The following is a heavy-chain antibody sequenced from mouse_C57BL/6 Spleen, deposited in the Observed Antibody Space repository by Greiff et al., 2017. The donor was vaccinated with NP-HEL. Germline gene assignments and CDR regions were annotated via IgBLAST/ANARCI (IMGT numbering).Heavy chain of an antibody. J-gene: IGHJ2*01. CDR2: INPNNGGT. CDR1: GYTFTDYN. D-gene: IGHD1-1*01. V-gene: IGHV1-18*01. Sequence: VQLQQSGPELVKPGASVKIPCKASGYTFTDYNMGWVKQSHGKSLEWIGDINPNNGGTIYNQKFKGKATLTVDKSSSTAYMELRSLTSEDTAVYYCARSDYYGSPLYYFDYWGQGTTLTVSS. CDR3: ARSDYYGSPLYYFDY.